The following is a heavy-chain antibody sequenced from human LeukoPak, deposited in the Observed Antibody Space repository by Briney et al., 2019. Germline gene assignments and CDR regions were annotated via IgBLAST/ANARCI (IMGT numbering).Heavy chain of an antibody. V-gene: IGHV3-21*01. J-gene: IGHJ6*02. CDR1: GFTFSSYS. CDR2: ISSSSSYI. Sequence: GGSLRLSCAASGFTFSSYSMNWVRQAPGKGLEWVSSISSSSSYIYYADSVKGRFTISRDNAKNSLYLQMNSLRAEDTAVYYCARSSTAIYYYYGMDVWGQGTTVTVSS. CDR3: ARSSTAIYYYYGMDV. D-gene: IGHD2-21*02.